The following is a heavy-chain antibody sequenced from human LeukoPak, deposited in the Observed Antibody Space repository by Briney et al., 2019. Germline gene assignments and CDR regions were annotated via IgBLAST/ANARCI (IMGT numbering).Heavy chain of an antibody. CDR2: ISGNGGRT. V-gene: IGHV3-23*01. D-gene: IGHD6-25*01. CDR3: AKGHLDNGITAARPDFDH. J-gene: IGHJ4*02. CDR1: GFTFSSYA. Sequence: GGSLRLSCAASGFTFSSYAMNWVRQAPGKGLEWVSGISGNGGRTYYAVSVKGRFALSRDNAKDTLFLQMNNLRAEDTAIYYCAKGHLDNGITAARPDFDHWGQGTLVAVSS.